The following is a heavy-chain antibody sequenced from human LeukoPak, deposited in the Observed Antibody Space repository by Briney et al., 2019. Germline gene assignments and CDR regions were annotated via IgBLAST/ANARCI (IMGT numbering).Heavy chain of an antibody. CDR1: GGSISSGGYS. CDR3: ARVKAVAGWFDP. V-gene: IGHV4-30-2*01. D-gene: IGHD6-19*01. CDR2: IYHSGST. Sequence: TLSPTCAVSGGSISSGGYSWSWIRQPPGKGLEWIGYIYHSGSTYYNPSLKSRVTISVDRSKNQFSLKLSSVTAADTAVYYCARVKAVAGWFDPWGQGTLVTVSS. J-gene: IGHJ5*02.